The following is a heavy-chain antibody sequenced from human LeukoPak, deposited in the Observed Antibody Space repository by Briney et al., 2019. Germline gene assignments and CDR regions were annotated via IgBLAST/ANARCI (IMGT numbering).Heavy chain of an antibody. D-gene: IGHD3-3*01. CDR3: ARDGVDAFDI. V-gene: IGHV4-39*07. CDR2: IYYSGST. CDR1: GGSISSSSYY. Sequence: PSETLSLTCTVSGGSISSSSYYWGWIRQPPGKGLEWIGSIYYSGSTYYNPSLKSRVTISVDTSKNQFSLKLSSVTPEDTAVYYCARDGVDAFDIWGQGTMVTVSS. J-gene: IGHJ3*02.